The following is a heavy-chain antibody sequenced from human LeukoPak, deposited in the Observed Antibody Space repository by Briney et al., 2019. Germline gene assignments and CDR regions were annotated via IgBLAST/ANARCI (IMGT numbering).Heavy chain of an antibody. J-gene: IGHJ4*02. CDR1: GGSISSSSYY. V-gene: IGHV4-39*01. CDR2: IYYSGST. CDR3: ARHLGGDYSYYFDY. D-gene: IGHD4-17*01. Sequence: SETLSLTCTVSGGSISSSSYYWGWLRQPPGKGVQWIGSIYYSGSTYYNPSLKSRVTISVDTSKNQFSLKLSSVTAADTAVYYCARHLGGDYSYYFDYWGQGTLVTVSS.